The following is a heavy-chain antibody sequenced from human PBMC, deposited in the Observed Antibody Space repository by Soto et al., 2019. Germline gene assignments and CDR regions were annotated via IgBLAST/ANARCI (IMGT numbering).Heavy chain of an antibody. J-gene: IGHJ4*02. CDR3: ARDREQLWLLGY. CDR2: TIPIFGTA. CDR1: GGTFSSYA. D-gene: IGHD5-18*01. Sequence: VKVSCKASGGTFSSYAISWVRQAPGQGLEWMGGTIPIFGTANYAQKFQGRVTITADESTSTAYMELSSLRSEDTAVYYCARDREQLWLLGYWGQGTLVTVSS. V-gene: IGHV1-69*13.